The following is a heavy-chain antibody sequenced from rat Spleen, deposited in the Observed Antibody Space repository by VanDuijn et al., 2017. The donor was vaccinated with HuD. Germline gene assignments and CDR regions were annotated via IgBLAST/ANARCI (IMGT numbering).Heavy chain of an antibody. V-gene: IGHV5-20*01. CDR3: KTLTEYVIDA. D-gene: IGHD1-11*01. J-gene: IGHJ4*01. CDR1: GFTFSDYY. CDR2: ISYDGGST. Sequence: EVQLVESGGGLVQPGRSLKLSCAASGFTFSDYYMAWVRQAPTKGLAWVASISYDGGSTYYRDSVKARFTISRDNAKSSLYLQMDSLRSENTATYYCKTLTEYVIDAWGQGASVTVSS.